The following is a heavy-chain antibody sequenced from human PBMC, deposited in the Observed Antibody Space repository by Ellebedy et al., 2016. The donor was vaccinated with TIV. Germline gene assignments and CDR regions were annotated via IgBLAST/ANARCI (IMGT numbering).Heavy chain of an antibody. CDR2: ISAGGGSI. J-gene: IGHJ4*02. Sequence: GESLKIFCAASGFTFSDHAMTWVRQTPGKGLEWVSGISAGGGSIHYVDSVKGRFTISRDNSKKTLYLQMNSLRAEDTAVYYCVKLDSSGFYYGRLDYWGQGTLVTVPS. V-gene: IGHV3-23*01. CDR1: GFTFSDHA. CDR3: VKLDSSGFYYGRLDY. D-gene: IGHD3-22*01.